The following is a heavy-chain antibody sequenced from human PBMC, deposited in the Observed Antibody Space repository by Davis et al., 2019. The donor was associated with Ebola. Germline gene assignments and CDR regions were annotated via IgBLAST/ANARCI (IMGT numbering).Heavy chain of an antibody. J-gene: IGHJ6*04. CDR2: IYYTGTT. CDR1: GGSFSSSY. Sequence: PSETLSLTCTVSGGSFSSSYWSWIRQRPGKGLEWFGYIYYTGTTNYNPSLQSRVTISVDTSNKQVFLRLRSVTAADTAVYFCARQRGTLLDVWGKGTMVTVSS. D-gene: IGHD3-16*01. CDR3: ARQRGTLLDV. V-gene: IGHV4-59*01.